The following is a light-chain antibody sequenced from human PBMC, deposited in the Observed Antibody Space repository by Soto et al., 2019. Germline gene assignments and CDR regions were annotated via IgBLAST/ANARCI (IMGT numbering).Light chain of an antibody. V-gene: IGLV2-14*01. CDR3: SSYGGSDNVL. J-gene: IGLJ2*01. Sequence: QSALTQPASLSGSPGQSITISCTGTSHDIGGYKYVSWYQQHPGKAPKLMIYEVSNRPSGVSNRFSGSKSGNTASLTISGLQAEDESDYYCSSYGGSDNVLFGGGTKLTVL. CDR1: SHDIGGYKY. CDR2: EVS.